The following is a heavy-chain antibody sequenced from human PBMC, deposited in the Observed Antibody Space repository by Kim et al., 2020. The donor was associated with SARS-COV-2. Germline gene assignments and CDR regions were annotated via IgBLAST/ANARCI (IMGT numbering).Heavy chain of an antibody. CDR1: GFTFSGYA. D-gene: IGHD3-16*01. J-gene: IGHJ5*02. Sequence: GGSLRLSCAASGFTFSGYAMHWVRQAPGKGLEWVAVISYDGSNKYYADSVKGRFTISRDNSKNTLYLQMNSLRAEDTAVYYCASDYYDYVWGSQTSALDP. CDR2: ISYDGSNK. V-gene: IGHV3-30*04. CDR3: ASDYYDYVWGSQTSALDP.